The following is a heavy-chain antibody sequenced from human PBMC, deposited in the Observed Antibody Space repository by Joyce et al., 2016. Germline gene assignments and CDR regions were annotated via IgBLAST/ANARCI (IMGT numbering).Heavy chain of an antibody. CDR2: IGYDGNNE. Sequence: QVQLVESGGGVVQPGRSLRLSCETFGFTFNNYGMHWVRQAPGKGLGCVAVIGYDGNNEYYADSVKGRFTISRDISKSTLYLQMNSLRVEDTAVYFCARDLEVVIASNEGFDIWGQGTLVTVSS. V-gene: IGHV3-33*01. CDR1: GFTFNNYG. D-gene: IGHD2-21*01. CDR3: ARDLEVVIASNEGFDI. J-gene: IGHJ3*02.